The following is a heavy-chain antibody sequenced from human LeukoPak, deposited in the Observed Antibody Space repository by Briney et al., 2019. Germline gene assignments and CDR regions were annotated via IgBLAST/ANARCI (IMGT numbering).Heavy chain of an antibody. D-gene: IGHD6-13*01. CDR1: GGSISSYY. Sequence: ETLSLTCTVSGGSISSYYWSWVRQAPGKGLEWVSFISSGSSHIYYADSVKGRFTISRDNAKNSLYLQMNSLRAEDTAVYYCASDTLASAAAVTVLDYWGQGILVTVSS. CDR3: ASDTLASAAAVTVLDY. J-gene: IGHJ4*02. CDR2: ISSGSSHI. V-gene: IGHV3-21*06.